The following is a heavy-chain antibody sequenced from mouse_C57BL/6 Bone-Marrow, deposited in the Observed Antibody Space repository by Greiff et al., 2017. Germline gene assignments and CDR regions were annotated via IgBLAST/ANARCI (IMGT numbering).Heavy chain of an antibody. CDR1: GYTFTSYG. V-gene: IGHV1-81*01. CDR2: IYPRSGNT. CDR3: ARSEYYAMDY. Sequence: VQLQQSGAGLARPGASVKLSCKASGYTFTSYGISWVKQRTGQGLEWIGEIYPRSGNTYYNEKFKGKATLTADKSSSTAYMELRSLTSEDSAVYFCARSEYYAMDYWGQGTSVTVSS. J-gene: IGHJ4*01.